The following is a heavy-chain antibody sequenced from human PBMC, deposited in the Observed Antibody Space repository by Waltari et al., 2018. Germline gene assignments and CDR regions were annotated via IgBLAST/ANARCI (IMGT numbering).Heavy chain of an antibody. D-gene: IGHD3-10*01. Sequence: QVQLQESGPGLVKPSGTLSLTCAVSGGSISSSNWWSWVRQPPGKGLEWIGEIYHSGSTNYNPSLKSLVTISVDKYKKQFYLKLSSVTAADTAVYYCARAYRFRELFYFDYWGKGNLVTVSS. CDR1: GGSISSSNW. CDR2: IYHSGST. CDR3: ARAYRFRELFYFDY. J-gene: IGHJ4*02. V-gene: IGHV4-4*02.